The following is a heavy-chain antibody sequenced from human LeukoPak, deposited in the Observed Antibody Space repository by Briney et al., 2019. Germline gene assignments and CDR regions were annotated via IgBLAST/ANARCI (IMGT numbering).Heavy chain of an antibody. CDR3: ATDHYLRYCSGGSCRGWEFDP. J-gene: IGHJ5*02. D-gene: IGHD2-15*01. V-gene: IGHV1-24*01. CDR1: GYTLTELS. Sequence: ASVKVSCKVSGYTLTELSMHWVRQAPGKGLEWMGGFDPEDGETIYAQKFQGRVTMTEDTSTDTAYMELSSLRSEDTAVYYCATDHYLRYCSGGSCRGWEFDPWGQGTLVTVSS. CDR2: FDPEDGET.